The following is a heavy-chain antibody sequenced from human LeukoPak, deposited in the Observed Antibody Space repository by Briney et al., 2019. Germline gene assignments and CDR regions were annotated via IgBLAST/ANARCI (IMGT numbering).Heavy chain of an antibody. D-gene: IGHD4-23*01. CDR1: GGSIRSYY. Sequence: SETLSLTCTVTGGSIRSYYWSWIRQAPGKGLEWIGFISYSGYTSYSPSLKSRVAISVDTSKSQFSLRLSSLTAADTAIYYCARGRNDNGGMFFDSWAQGTLVTVSS. CDR3: ARGRNDNGGMFFDS. CDR2: ISYSGYT. V-gene: IGHV4-59*01. J-gene: IGHJ4*02.